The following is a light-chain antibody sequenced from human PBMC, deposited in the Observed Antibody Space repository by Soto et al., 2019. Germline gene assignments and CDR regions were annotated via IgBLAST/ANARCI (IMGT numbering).Light chain of an antibody. Sequence: QAVVTQEPSLTVSPGGTVTLTCASSTGAVTGGYYPNWFQRKPGQAPRPLIYSTSNKHAWTHDRFSGSLLGGKAALTLSGVQPEDEAEYYCLLYYGGAQLRFGGGTKLTVL. CDR3: LLYYGGAQLR. V-gene: IGLV7-43*01. CDR2: STS. J-gene: IGLJ2*01. CDR1: TGAVTGGYY.